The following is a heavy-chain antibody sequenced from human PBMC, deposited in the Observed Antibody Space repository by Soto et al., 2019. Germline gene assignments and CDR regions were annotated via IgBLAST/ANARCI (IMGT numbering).Heavy chain of an antibody. D-gene: IGHD2-8*02. CDR1: GFSFSDNL. V-gene: IGHV1-3*01. CDR3: ARDILSVGPRANDAFDV. J-gene: IGHJ3*01. CDR2: INPDNGTT. Sequence: QVQLVQSGAEVRKPGASVNISCRASGFSFSDNLINWVRQAPGQSLEWMGWINPDNGTTRYSQTFQGRVTISRHSSASKAYVEVSDLTSEDTAVYYCARDILSVGPRANDAFDVWGQGTMVNVSS.